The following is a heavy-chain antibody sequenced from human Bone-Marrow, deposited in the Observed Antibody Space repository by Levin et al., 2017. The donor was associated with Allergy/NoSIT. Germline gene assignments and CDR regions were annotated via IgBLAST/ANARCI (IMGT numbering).Heavy chain of an antibody. V-gene: IGHV4-34*01. CDR3: AVCLFRYGTFDV. CDR1: GGSFGGYH. CDR2: ISHRGFT. J-gene: IGHJ3*01. D-gene: IGHD1-14*01. Sequence: PSETLSLTCAVYGGSFGGYHWSWIRQPPGKGLEWIGEISHRGFTTYNPSLNSRVTISLDTSRNQFSLKLNSLTATDTAVYYCAVCLFRYGTFDVWGQGTMVTVSS.